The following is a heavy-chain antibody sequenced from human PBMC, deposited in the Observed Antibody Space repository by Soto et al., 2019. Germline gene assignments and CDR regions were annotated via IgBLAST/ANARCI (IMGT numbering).Heavy chain of an antibody. CDR1: GLTFSNAR. D-gene: IGHD3-22*01. CDR2: IKRKTEGGTS. V-gene: IGHV3-15*01. CDR3: TTDISLIMIARGAFDH. Sequence: EVQLVESGGGLVKPGGSLRLSCAASGLTFSNARMSWARQAPGKGLEWVGRIKRKTEGGTSDYAAPVKGRLTISRDDSKNTLYSQLNSLTAENTAVYYCTTDISLIMIARGAFDHWGQGTLVTVSS. J-gene: IGHJ4*02.